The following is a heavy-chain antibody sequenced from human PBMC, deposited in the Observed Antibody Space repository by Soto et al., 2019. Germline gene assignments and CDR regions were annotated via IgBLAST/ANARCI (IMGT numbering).Heavy chain of an antibody. CDR2: IIPILGIA. Sequence: QVQLVQSGTEVKKPGSSVMVSCNASGGTFISYSISSVRQAPGQGLEWMGRIIPILGIANYAQKFQGRVTITADKSTSTAYMELSSLRSEDTAVYYCARDRDNWFDPWGQGTLVTVSS. J-gene: IGHJ5*02. V-gene: IGHV1-69*08. CDR3: ARDRDNWFDP. CDR1: GGTFISYS.